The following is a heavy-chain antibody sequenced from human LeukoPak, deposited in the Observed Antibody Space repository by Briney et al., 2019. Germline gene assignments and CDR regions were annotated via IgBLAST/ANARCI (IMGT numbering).Heavy chain of an antibody. CDR3: AKDRPNYYGSNGHYYRRDGDY. J-gene: IGHJ4*02. CDR2: ITSSGDGT. D-gene: IGHD3-22*01. Sequence: GGSLRLSCAASGFTFSIYAMSWVRQAPGKGLQWVSSITSSGDGTYYADSVKGRFTISRDNSENMLYLQMSSLRVEDTAVYFCAKDRPNYYGSNGHYYRRDGDYWGQGTLVTVSS. CDR1: GFTFSIYA. V-gene: IGHV3-23*01.